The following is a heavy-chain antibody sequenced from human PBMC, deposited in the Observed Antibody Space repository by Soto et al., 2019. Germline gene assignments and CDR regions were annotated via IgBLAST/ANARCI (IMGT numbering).Heavy chain of an antibody. J-gene: IGHJ6*02. D-gene: IGHD3-16*01. CDR1: GYSFTSYG. CDR3: ARVATGTSIVIKYGMDV. CDR2: ISAYNGNA. Sequence: GAAVKVSCKAAGYSFTSYGISWVRQAPGQGLEWMGGISAYNGNANYAQKLQGRVTMTTDTSTSTAYMELRSLRSDDTAVYYCARVATGTSIVIKYGMDVWGQGTTVTVS. V-gene: IGHV1-18*04.